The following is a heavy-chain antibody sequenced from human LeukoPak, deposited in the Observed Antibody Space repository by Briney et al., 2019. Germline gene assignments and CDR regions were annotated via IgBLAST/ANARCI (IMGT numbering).Heavy chain of an antibody. J-gene: IGHJ6*02. CDR1: GYTFTSYY. CDR3: ARVPAAENYYYYYGMDV. Sequence: ASVKVSCKASGYTFTSYYMHWVRQAPGQGLEWMGIINPSGGSTSYAQKFQGRVTMTRDTSTSTVYMELSSLRSEDTAVYYCARVPAAENYYYYYGMDVWGQGTTVTVSS. D-gene: IGHD2-2*01. CDR2: INPSGGST. V-gene: IGHV1-46*01.